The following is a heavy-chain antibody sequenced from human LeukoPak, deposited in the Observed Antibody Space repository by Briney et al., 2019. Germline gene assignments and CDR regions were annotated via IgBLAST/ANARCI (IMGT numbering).Heavy chain of an antibody. V-gene: IGHV3-21*01. Sequence: GGSLRLSCAASGFTFSSYSMNWVRQAPGKGLEWVSSISSSSSYLYYADSVKGRFTISRDNAKNSLYLQMNSLRAEDTAVYYCARADYYDSSGYFDYWGQGTLVTVSS. CDR3: ARADYYDSSGYFDY. CDR2: ISSSSSYL. CDR1: GFTFSSYS. D-gene: IGHD3-22*01. J-gene: IGHJ4*02.